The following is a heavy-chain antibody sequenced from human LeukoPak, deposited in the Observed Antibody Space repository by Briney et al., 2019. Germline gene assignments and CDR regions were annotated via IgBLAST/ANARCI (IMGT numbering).Heavy chain of an antibody. CDR2: ISSSGSTI. CDR3: ARKPGAVDY. J-gene: IGHJ4*02. V-gene: IGHV3-11*04. D-gene: IGHD3-10*01. Sequence: GGSLRLSCAGSGFTFSDYYMSWIRQAPGKGLEWISYISSSGSTIYYADSAKGRFTISRDNAKNSLCLQMNNLRAEDTAVYYCARKPGAVDYWGQGTLVTVSS. CDR1: GFTFSDYY.